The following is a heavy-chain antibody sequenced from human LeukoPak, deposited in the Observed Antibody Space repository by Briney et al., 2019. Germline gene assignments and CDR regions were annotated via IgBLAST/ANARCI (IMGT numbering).Heavy chain of an antibody. CDR1: GFTFSSYE. CDR2: ISSSGSTI. D-gene: IGHD3-22*01. J-gene: IGHJ4*02. V-gene: IGHV3-48*03. Sequence: GGSLRLSCAASGFTFSSYEMNWVRQAPGKGLEWVSYISSSGSTIYYADSVKGRFTISRDNAKNSLYLQMNSLRAEDTAVYYCARDRVTMIVVDLFDYWGQETLVTVSS. CDR3: ARDRVTMIVVDLFDY.